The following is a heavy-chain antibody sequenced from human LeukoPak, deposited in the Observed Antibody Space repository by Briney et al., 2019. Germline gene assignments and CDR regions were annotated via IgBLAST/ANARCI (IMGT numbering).Heavy chain of an antibody. CDR1: GGSISSSSYY. D-gene: IGHD6-6*01. CDR3: ASRPAIWGEFPGSWFDP. J-gene: IGHJ5*02. CDR2: IYYSGST. Sequence: PSETLSLTRTVSGGSISSSSYYWGWIRQPPGKGLEWIGSIYYSGSTYYNPSLKSRVTISVDTSKNQFSLKLSSVTAADTAVYYCASRPAIWGEFPGSWFDPWGQGTLVTVSS. V-gene: IGHV4-39*07.